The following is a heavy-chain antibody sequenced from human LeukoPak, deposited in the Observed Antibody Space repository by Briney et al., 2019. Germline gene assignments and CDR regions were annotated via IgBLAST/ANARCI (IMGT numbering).Heavy chain of an antibody. V-gene: IGHV4-59*01. CDR3: AREYYYDSSGYYPPHAFDI. J-gene: IGHJ3*02. Sequence: ASETLSLTCTVSGGSISTYYWSWIRQPPGKGLEWIGYIYYSGSTNYNPSLKSRVTISVDTSKKQFSLKLSSVTAADTAVYYCAREYYYDSSGYYPPHAFDIWGQGTMVTVSS. CDR1: GGSISTYY. CDR2: IYYSGST. D-gene: IGHD3-22*01.